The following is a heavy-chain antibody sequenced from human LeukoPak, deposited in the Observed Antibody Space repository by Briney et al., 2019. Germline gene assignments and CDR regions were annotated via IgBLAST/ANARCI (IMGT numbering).Heavy chain of an antibody. CDR2: IYTSGST. D-gene: IGHD3/OR15-3a*01. CDR1: GGSISSYY. Sequence: LETLSLTCTVSGGSISSYYWSWIRQPAGKGLEWIGRIYTSGSTNYNPSLKSRVTMSVDTSKNQFSLKLSSVTAADTAVYYCARSLDYGDYFQHWGQGTLVTVSS. CDR3: ARSLDYGDYFQH. V-gene: IGHV4-4*07. J-gene: IGHJ1*01.